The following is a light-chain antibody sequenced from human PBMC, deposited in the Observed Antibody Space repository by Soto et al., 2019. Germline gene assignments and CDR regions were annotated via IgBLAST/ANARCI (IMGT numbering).Light chain of an antibody. V-gene: IGKV1-13*02. J-gene: IGKJ4*01. Sequence: AVQLTQSPSSLSASVGDRVTITCRASQAIGSALVWYQHKPGKAPKVLINRASSLESGVPSRFSGSGSGTDFTLTFGSLQPEDFATYYCQHFNSYPLTFGGGTKV. CDR3: QHFNSYPLT. CDR1: QAIGSA. CDR2: RAS.